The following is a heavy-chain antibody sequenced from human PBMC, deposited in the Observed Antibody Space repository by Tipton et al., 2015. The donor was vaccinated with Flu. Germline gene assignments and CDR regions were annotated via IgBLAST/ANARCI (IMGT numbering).Heavy chain of an antibody. CDR1: GFAFSSYW. D-gene: IGHD2/OR15-2a*01. CDR3: AIFKNPGH. CDR2: INEDGSTT. Sequence: GSLRLSCAASGFAFSSYWVPWVRQAPGKGLEWVANINEDGSTTYYLGSVKGRFTISRDNARNSVFLQMNSLRVEDTALYYCAIFKNPGHWGQGTLVTVSS. V-gene: IGHV3-7*01. J-gene: IGHJ4*02.